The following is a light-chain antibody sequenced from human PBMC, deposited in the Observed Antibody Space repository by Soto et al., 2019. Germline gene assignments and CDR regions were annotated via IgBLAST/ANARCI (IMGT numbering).Light chain of an antibody. CDR1: SSDVGKFDA. CDR2: EVT. Sequence: QSALAQPASVSGSPGQSITISCSGTSSDVGKFDAVSWYQQHPGKAPKFIIYEVTKRPSGFSDRFSGSKSGNTASLTISGLQAEDAADYYCCSYTSIDSVVFGGGTKLTVL. V-gene: IGLV2-23*02. J-gene: IGLJ2*01. CDR3: CSYTSIDSVV.